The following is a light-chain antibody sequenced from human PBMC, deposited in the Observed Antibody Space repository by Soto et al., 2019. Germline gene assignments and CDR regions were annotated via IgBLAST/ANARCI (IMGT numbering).Light chain of an antibody. CDR3: QQYNTFLT. CDR1: QSINSW. V-gene: IGKV1-5*01. J-gene: IGKJ3*01. Sequence: DIQMTQSPSTLSASVGDRVTITCRASQSINSWLAWYQHKPRKAPNLLIYDASSLQSGVPSRFSGSGSGTELTLTISSLQPDDFPTYYCQQYNTFLTFGPGTKVDLK. CDR2: DAS.